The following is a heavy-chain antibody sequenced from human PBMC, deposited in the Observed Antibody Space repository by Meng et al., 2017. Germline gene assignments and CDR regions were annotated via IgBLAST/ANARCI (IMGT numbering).Heavy chain of an antibody. CDR3: ARGRAALQWLAD. Sequence: VQLEGSGGGLVQPGGSLRLSCAASGFTFSSYAMHWVRQAPGKGLEWVAVISYDGSNKYYADSVKGRFTISRDNSKNTLYLQMNSLRAEDTAVYYCARGRAALQWLADWGQGTLVTVSS. D-gene: IGHD6-19*01. V-gene: IGHV3-30*01. J-gene: IGHJ4*02. CDR2: ISYDGSNK. CDR1: GFTFSSYA.